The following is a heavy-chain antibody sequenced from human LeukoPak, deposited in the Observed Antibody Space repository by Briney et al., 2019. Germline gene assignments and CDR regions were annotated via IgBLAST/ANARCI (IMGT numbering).Heavy chain of an antibody. D-gene: IGHD6-19*01. J-gene: IGHJ4*02. CDR2: IYHSGST. Sequence: SETLSLTCTVSGGSISSSSYYWGWIRQPPGKGLEWIGSIYHSGSTNYNPSLKSRVTISVDKPKNQFSLKLSSVTAADTALYYCASALPFRLVHWGQGTLVTVSS. V-gene: IGHV4-39*07. CDR3: ASALPFRLVH. CDR1: GGSISSSSYY.